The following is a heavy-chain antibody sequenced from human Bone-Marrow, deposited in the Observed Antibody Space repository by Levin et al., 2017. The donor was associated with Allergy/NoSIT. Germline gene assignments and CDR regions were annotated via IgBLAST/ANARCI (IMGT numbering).Heavy chain of an antibody. CDR3: ARLLVPSAVADP. D-gene: IGHD2-2*01. V-gene: IGHV4-59*01. CDR1: GAPINAYD. CDR2: ISYNGIT. J-gene: IGHJ5*02. Sequence: SETLSLTCTVSGAPINAYDWTWIRQSPGKGLEWIGHISYNGITKYNPSLKSRVIISIDTSKTQFSLQLSSLTAADTAVYFCARLLVPSAVADPWGQGTLVTVSS.